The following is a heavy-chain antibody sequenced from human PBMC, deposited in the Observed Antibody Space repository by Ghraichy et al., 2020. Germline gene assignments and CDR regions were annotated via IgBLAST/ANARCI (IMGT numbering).Heavy chain of an antibody. D-gene: IGHD6-13*01. V-gene: IGHV4-34*01. CDR1: GGSFSGYY. Sequence: SETLSLTCAVYGGSFSGYYWSWIRQPPGKGLEWIGEINHSGSTNYNPSLKSRVTISVDTSKNQFSLKLSSVTAADTAVYYCARHRWMSKNGYSSSWSNPSYYFDYWGQGTLVTVSS. CDR3: ARHRWMSKNGYSSSWSNPSYYFDY. J-gene: IGHJ4*02. CDR2: INHSGST.